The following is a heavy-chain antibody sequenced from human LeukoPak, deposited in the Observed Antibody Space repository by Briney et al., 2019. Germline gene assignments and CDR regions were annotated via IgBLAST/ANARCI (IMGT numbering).Heavy chain of an antibody. D-gene: IGHD6-13*01. Sequence: GGSLRLSCAASGFTFSSYGMHWVRQAPGKGLEWVSSISSSSSYIYYADSVKGRFTISRDNAKNSLYLQMNSLRAEDTAVYYCASDPDSSSYYYYYMDVWGKGTTVTVSS. J-gene: IGHJ6*03. CDR3: ASDPDSSSYYYYYMDV. CDR2: ISSSSSYI. V-gene: IGHV3-21*01. CDR1: GFTFSSYG.